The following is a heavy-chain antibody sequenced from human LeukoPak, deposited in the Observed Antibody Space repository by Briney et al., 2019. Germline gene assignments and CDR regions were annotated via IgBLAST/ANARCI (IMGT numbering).Heavy chain of an antibody. CDR3: TRRGGWYSDY. J-gene: IGHJ4*02. CDR2: IRSKAYGGTT. CDR1: GFTFGDYA. V-gene: IGHV3-49*04. Sequence: GGALRLSCTASGFTFGDYAMSWVRQAPGKGLEWVGFIRSKAYGGTTEYAASVRGRFTISRDDSKGIAYLQMNSLKTEDTAVYYCTRRGGWYSDYWGQGTLVTVSS. D-gene: IGHD6-19*01.